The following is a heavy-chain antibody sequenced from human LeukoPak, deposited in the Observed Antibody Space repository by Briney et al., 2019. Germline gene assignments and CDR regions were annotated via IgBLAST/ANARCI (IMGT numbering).Heavy chain of an antibody. CDR2: SYYRSKWYN. CDR1: GDSVSSNSAA. CDR3: ARGNDRYSSSLDY. V-gene: IGHV6-1*01. J-gene: IGHJ4*02. Sequence: SQTLSLTCAISGDSVSSNSAAWNWIRQSPSRGLEWLGRSYYRSKWYNDYAVSVKSRIIISPDTSKNQFSLQLNSVTPEDTAVYYCARGNDRYSSSLDYWGQGTLVTVSS. D-gene: IGHD6-19*01.